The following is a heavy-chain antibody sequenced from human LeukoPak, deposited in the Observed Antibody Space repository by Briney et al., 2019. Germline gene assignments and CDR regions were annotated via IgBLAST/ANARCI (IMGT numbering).Heavy chain of an antibody. Sequence: GGSLRLSCAASGFTFSSYSMNWVRQAPGKGLEWISYISSFSGTINYADSVKGRFTISRDNAKNSLYLQMNSLRAEDTAVYYCARDQGGVGYWGQGTLVTVSS. CDR3: ARDQGGVGY. CDR1: GFTFSSYS. V-gene: IGHV3-48*01. CDR2: ISSFSGTI. D-gene: IGHD3-16*01. J-gene: IGHJ4*02.